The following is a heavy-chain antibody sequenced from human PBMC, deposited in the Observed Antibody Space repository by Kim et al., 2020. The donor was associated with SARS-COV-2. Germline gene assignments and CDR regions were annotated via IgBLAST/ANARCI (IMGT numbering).Heavy chain of an antibody. CDR3: ARGVRHDFDY. CDR1: GGSFSGYY. CDR2: INHSGST. J-gene: IGHJ4*02. Sequence: SETLSLTCAVYGGSFSGYYWSWIRQPPGKGLEWIGEINHSGSTNYNPSLKSRVTISVDTSKNQFSLKLSSVTAADTAVYYCARGVRHDFDYWGQGTLVTVSS. V-gene: IGHV4-34*01.